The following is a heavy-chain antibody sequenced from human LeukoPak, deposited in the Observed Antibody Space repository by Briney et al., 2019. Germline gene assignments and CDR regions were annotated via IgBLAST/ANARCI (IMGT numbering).Heavy chain of an antibody. Sequence: ASVKVSCKASGYTFTGYYMHWVRQAPGQGLEWMGWINPNSGGTNYAQKFQGRVTMTRDTSISTAYMELSRLRSDDTAVYYRARVGGGGTVVMSHWGQGTLVTVSS. CDR3: ARVGGGGTVVMSH. CDR2: INPNSGGT. V-gene: IGHV1-2*02. CDR1: GYTFTGYY. J-gene: IGHJ4*02. D-gene: IGHD4-23*01.